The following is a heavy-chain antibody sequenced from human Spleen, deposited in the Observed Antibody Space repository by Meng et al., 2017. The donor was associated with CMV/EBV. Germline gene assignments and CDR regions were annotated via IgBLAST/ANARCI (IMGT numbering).Heavy chain of an antibody. V-gene: IGHV1-18*01. CDR1: TSYG. CDR3: ARDKVAGGYCSTTTCPQIFTY. Sequence: TSYGRSWVRQAPGQGLEWMGWISVHNGNTNYAQKFQGRVSMTADTSTNTAYMELRSLRSGDTAVYYCARDKVAGGYCSTTTCPQIFTYWGQGTLVTVSS. D-gene: IGHD2-2*01. CDR2: ISVHNGNT. J-gene: IGHJ4*02.